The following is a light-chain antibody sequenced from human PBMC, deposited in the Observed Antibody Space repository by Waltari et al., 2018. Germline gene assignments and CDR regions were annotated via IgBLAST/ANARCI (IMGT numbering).Light chain of an antibody. Sequence: DIVMTQSPDCLAVPVGERATINCKSSQSILYSSNNKSYLAWYQQKPGQSPNLRFYWASTRKSGVPDRFSVSGSGTDFTLTITNLQAEDVAVYYCQQYYTTPRTFGPGTKVEIK. V-gene: IGKV4-1*01. CDR1: QSILYSSNNKSY. CDR2: WAS. CDR3: QQYYTTPRT. J-gene: IGKJ1*01.